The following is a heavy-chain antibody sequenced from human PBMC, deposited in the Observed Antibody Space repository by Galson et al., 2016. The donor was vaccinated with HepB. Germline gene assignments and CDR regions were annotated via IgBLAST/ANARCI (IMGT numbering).Heavy chain of an antibody. CDR1: GFTFSRYN. CDR3: ATLEWYIGGG. Sequence: SLRLSCAGSGFTFSRYNYNWVRQAPGKGLEWISASRTTGDIYYIDSVKGRFTISRDDAKNSVFLQMNSLRAEDTAVYYCATLEWYIGGGWGQGTLVTVST. CDR2: SRTTGDI. J-gene: IGHJ4*02. D-gene: IGHD3-3*01. V-gene: IGHV3-21*01.